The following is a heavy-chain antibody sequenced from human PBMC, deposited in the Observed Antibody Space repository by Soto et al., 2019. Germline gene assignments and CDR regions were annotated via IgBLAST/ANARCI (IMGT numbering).Heavy chain of an antibody. J-gene: IGHJ4*02. CDR3: VRNRELGLGRYFDS. CDR2: IKQDGTVK. CDR1: GFTFSSYW. Sequence: GGSLRLSCTASGFTFSSYWMSWVRQAPGMGLEWVANIKQDGTVKYYVDSVKGRFTISRDNAKNSLYLETNSLRAEDTAVYYCVRNRELGLGRYFDSWGQGTLVTVSS. D-gene: IGHD7-27*01. V-gene: IGHV3-7*01.